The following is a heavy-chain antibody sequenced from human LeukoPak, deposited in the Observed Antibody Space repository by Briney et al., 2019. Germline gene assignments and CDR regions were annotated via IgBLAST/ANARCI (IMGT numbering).Heavy chain of an antibody. CDR2: IKGIGPTT. J-gene: IGHJ6*03. CDR3: ARAGELRYMDV. CDR1: GFTFSDYY. Sequence: GGSLRLPCAASGFTFSDYYMSWIRQAPGKGLEWVSTIKGIGPTTYYADSLKGRFTISRDNAKNSLFLQMSSLRADDTAIYYCARAGELRYMDVWGKGTAVTVSS. D-gene: IGHD3-16*01. V-gene: IGHV3-11*04.